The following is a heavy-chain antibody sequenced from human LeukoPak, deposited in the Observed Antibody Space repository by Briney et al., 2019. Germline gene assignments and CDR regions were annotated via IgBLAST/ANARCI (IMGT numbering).Heavy chain of an antibody. V-gene: IGHV3-21*01. CDR2: IPDSGTYS. D-gene: IGHD3-22*01. CDR3: VRGDSRDY. Sequence: AGGSLRLSCAASGFTFSTYTMNWVRQAPGKGLEGVSSIPDSGTYSHHVDAVKGRFTISRENAKNSLYLDIDNLRAEDTAVYYCVRGDSRDYWGQGTLVTVSS. J-gene: IGHJ4*02. CDR1: GFTFSTYT.